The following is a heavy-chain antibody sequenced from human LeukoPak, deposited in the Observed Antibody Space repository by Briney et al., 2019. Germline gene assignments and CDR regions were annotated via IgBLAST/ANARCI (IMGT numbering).Heavy chain of an antibody. CDR3: AREDGGSQMDV. V-gene: IGHV1-2*02. Sequence: GASVKVSCRASGYTFSDYYMHWVRQAPGQGLEWMGGINLNSGRTHYGQKFQGRVTMTSDTSISTAYMELGRLRSDDTAVYYCAREDGGSQMDVWGKGTTVTVSS. D-gene: IGHD3-16*01. J-gene: IGHJ6*04. CDR1: GYTFSDYY. CDR2: INLNSGRT.